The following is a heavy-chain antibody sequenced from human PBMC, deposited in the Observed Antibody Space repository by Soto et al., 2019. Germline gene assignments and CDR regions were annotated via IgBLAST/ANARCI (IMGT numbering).Heavy chain of an antibody. D-gene: IGHD6-19*01. Sequence: PGESLKISCKGSGYSFTSYWIGWARQMPGKGLEWMGIIYPGDSDTRYSPSFQGQVTISADKSISTAYLQWSSLKASDTAMYYCARRSSSSGWQNDAFDIWGQGTMVTVSS. CDR2: IYPGDSDT. CDR1: GYSFTSYW. CDR3: ARRSSSSGWQNDAFDI. V-gene: IGHV5-51*01. J-gene: IGHJ3*02.